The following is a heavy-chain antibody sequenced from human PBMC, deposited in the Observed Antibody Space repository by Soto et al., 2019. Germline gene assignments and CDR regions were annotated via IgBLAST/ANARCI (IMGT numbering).Heavy chain of an antibody. CDR2: ISYDGSNK. V-gene: IGHV3-30*18. J-gene: IGHJ4*02. CDR3: AKEGYSSGWPSDY. Sequence: QVQLVESGGGVVQPGRSLRLSCAASGFTFSSYGMHWVRQAPGKGLEWVAVISYDGSNKYYADSVKGRFTISRDNSKNTLYLQMNSLRAEDTAVYYCAKEGYSSGWPSDYWGQGTLVTVSS. D-gene: IGHD6-19*01. CDR1: GFTFSSYG.